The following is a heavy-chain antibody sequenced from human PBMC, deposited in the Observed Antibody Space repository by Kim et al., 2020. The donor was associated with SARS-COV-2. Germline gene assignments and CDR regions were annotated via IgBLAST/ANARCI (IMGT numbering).Heavy chain of an antibody. CDR1: GFTVSSNY. Sequence: GGSLRLSCAASGFTVSSNYMSWVRQAPGKGLEWVSVIYSGGSTYYADSVKGRFTISRDNSKNTLYLQMNSLRAEDTAVYYCASENQTSLRFLEWSHAFDIWGQGTMVTVSS. CDR2: IYSGGST. D-gene: IGHD3-3*01. J-gene: IGHJ3*02. V-gene: IGHV3-66*01. CDR3: ASENQTSLRFLEWSHAFDI.